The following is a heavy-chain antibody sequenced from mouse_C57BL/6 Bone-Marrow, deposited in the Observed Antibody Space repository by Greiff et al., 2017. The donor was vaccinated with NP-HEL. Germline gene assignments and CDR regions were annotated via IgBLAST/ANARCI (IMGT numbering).Heavy chain of an antibody. CDR3: TRDYYGSSSYYFDY. CDR1: GFTFSSYA. Sequence: VQLKESGEGLVKPGGSLKLSCAASGFTFSSYAMSWVRQTPEKRLEWVAYISSGGDYIYYADTVKGRFTISRDNARNTLYLQMSSLKSEDTAMYYCTRDYYGSSSYYFDYWGQGTTLTVSS. CDR2: ISSGGDYI. V-gene: IGHV5-9-1*02. D-gene: IGHD1-1*01. J-gene: IGHJ2*01.